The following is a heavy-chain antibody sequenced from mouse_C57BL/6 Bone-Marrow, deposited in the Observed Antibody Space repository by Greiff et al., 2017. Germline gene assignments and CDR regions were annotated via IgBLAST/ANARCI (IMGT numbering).Heavy chain of an antibody. CDR3: TRRGSSYNY. Sequence: QVQLQQSGAELVRPGAPVTLSCKASGYTFTDYEMHWVKQTPVHGLEWIGAIDPETGGTAYNQKFKGKAILTADKSSSTAYMELRSLTSEDSAVYYCTRRGSSYNYWGQGTTLTVSS. CDR2: IDPETGGT. D-gene: IGHD1-1*01. J-gene: IGHJ2*01. V-gene: IGHV1-15*01. CDR1: GYTFTDYE.